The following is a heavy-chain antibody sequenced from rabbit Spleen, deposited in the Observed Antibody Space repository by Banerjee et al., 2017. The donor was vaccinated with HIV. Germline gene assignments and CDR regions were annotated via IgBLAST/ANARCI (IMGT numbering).Heavy chain of an antibody. V-gene: IGHV1S45*01. D-gene: IGHD8-1*01. Sequence: QEQLKESGGGLVQPGGSLKLSCKASGFDFSNYYMSWVRQAPGKGLEWIACIDAGSSSFTYFATWAKGRFTISKPSSTTVTLQMTRLSAADTATYFCARDTASSFSSYGMDLWGPGTLVTVS. CDR2: IDAGSSSFT. J-gene: IGHJ6*01. CDR1: GFDFSNYYM. CDR3: ARDTASSFSSYGMDL.